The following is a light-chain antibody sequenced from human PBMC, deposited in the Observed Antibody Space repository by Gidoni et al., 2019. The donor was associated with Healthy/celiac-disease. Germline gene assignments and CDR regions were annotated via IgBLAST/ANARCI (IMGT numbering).Light chain of an antibody. CDR3: QQYNSYPWT. J-gene: IGKJ2*01. CDR1: QSISSW. Sequence: DIHLTQSPSTLSASVGDRVTLTCRASQSISSWLAWYQQKPGKAPKLLIYDASSLESGVPSRFSGSGSGTEFTLTISSLQPDDFATYYCQQYNSYPWTFGQXTKLEIK. CDR2: DAS. V-gene: IGKV1-5*01.